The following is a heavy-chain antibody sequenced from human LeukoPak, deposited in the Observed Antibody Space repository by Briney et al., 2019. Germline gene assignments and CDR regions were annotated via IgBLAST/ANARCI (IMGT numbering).Heavy chain of an antibody. Sequence: ETLSLTCTVSGGSISSYYWSWIRQPPGKGLEWIGYIYYSGSTNYNPSLKSRVTISVDTSKNQFSLKLSSVTAADTAVYYCARVFVVVPAADDALDIWGQGTMVTVSS. CDR3: ARVFVVVPAADDALDI. D-gene: IGHD2-2*01. V-gene: IGHV4-59*01. CDR2: IYYSGST. CDR1: GGSISSYY. J-gene: IGHJ3*02.